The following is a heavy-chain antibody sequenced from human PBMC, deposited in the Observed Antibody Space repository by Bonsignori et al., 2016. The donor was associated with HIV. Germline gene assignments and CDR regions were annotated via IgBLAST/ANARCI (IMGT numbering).Heavy chain of an antibody. Sequence: VRQAPGKGLEWVANIKQDGSEKYYVDSVKGRFTISRDNAKNSLYLQMNSLRAEDTAVYYCARERVDDFWSGYYRKFDYWGQGTLVTVSS. CDR2: IKQDGSEK. J-gene: IGHJ4*02. V-gene: IGHV3-7*03. D-gene: IGHD3-3*01. CDR3: ARERVDDFWSGYYRKFDY.